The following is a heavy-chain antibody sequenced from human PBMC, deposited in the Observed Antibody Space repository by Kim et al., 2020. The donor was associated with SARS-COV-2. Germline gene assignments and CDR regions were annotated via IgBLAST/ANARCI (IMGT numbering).Heavy chain of an antibody. CDR3: ARMNYVDIVATTEPDFDY. V-gene: IGHV7-4-1*02. J-gene: IGHJ4*02. CDR1: GYTFTSYA. Sequence: ASVKVSCKASGYTFTSYAMNWVRQAPGQGIEWMGWINTNTGNPTYAQGFTGRFVFSLDTSVSTAYLQISSLKAEDTAVYYCARMNYVDIVATTEPDFDYWGQGTLVTVSS. D-gene: IGHD5-12*01. CDR2: INTNTGNP.